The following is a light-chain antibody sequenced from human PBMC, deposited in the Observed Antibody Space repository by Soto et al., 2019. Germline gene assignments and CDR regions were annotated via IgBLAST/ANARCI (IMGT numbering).Light chain of an antibody. CDR2: AAT. Sequence: DIQMTQSPSSLSASVGDRVTITCRARQSITNYLSWYQQKPGKAPKFLIYAATSLQSGVPSRISGGGSGTEFTLTVSSVQPEDFATYYCQQSHSIPWTFDQGTKVEIK. V-gene: IGKV1-39*01. CDR3: QQSHSIPWT. CDR1: QSITNY. J-gene: IGKJ1*01.